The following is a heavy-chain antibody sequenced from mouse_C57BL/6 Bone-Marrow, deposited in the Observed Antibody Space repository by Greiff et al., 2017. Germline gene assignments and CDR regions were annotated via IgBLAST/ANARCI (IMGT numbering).Heavy chain of an antibody. Sequence: VQLQQSGAELVMPGASVKLSCKASGYTFTSYWMHWVKQRPGQGLEWIGEIDPSDSYTNYNQKFKGKSTLTVDKSSSTAYMQLSSLTSEDSAVYYCASCGYDEGFAYWGQGTLVTVSA. J-gene: IGHJ3*01. D-gene: IGHD2-2*01. CDR3: ASCGYDEGFAY. CDR1: GYTFTSYW. V-gene: IGHV1-69*01. CDR2: IDPSDSYT.